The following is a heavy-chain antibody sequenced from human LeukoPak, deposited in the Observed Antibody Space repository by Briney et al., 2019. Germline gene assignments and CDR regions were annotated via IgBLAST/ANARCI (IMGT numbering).Heavy chain of an antibody. CDR1: GYSISSDYY. D-gene: IGHD6-19*01. V-gene: IGHV4-38-2*02. J-gene: IGHJ5*02. CDR3: ARVIPYSSGWFNWFDP. Sequence: PSETLSLTCSVSGYSISSDYYWGWIRQPPGKGLEWIGSIYHSGSTYYKPSLKSRVTISVDTSKNQFSLKLSSVTAADTAVYYCARVIPYSSGWFNWFDPWGQGTLVTVSS. CDR2: IYHSGST.